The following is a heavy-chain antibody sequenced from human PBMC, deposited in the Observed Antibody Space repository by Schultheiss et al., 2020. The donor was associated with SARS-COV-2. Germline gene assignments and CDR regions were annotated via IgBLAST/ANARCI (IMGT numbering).Heavy chain of an antibody. J-gene: IGHJ6*02. D-gene: IGHD2-2*01. V-gene: IGHV3-30*03. Sequence: GGSLRISCAASGFTFSSYGMHWVRQAPGKGLEWVAVISYDGSNKYYADSVKGRFTISRDNSKNSLYLQMNSLRAEDTAVYYCARELYQLLYYGMDVWGQGTTVTVSS. CDR3: ARELYQLLYYGMDV. CDR1: GFTFSSYG. CDR2: ISYDGSNK.